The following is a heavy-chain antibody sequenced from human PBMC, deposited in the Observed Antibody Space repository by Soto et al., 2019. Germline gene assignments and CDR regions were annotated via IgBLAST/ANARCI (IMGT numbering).Heavy chain of an antibody. CDR1: GFTFSSYA. J-gene: IGHJ4*02. D-gene: IGHD6-19*01. V-gene: IGHV3-33*08. CDR2: IWYDGSNK. CDR3: ARDTLTGYSSGYYDY. Sequence: GSLRLSCAASGFTFSSYAMSWVRQAPGKGLEWVAVIWYDGSNKYYADSVKGRFTISRDNSKNTLYLQMNSLRAEDTAVYYCARDTLTGYSSGYYDYWGQGTLVTVSS.